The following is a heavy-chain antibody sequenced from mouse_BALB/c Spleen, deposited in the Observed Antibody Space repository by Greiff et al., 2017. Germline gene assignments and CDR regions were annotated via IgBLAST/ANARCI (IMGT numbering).Heavy chain of an antibody. Sequence: EVQVVESGGGLVQPGGSRKLSCAASGFTFSSFGMHWVRQAPEKGLEWVAYISSGSSTIYYADTVKGRFTISRDNPKNTLFLQMTSLRSEDTAMYYCARVGILYWYFDVWGAGTTVTVSS. V-gene: IGHV5-17*02. CDR1: GFTFSSFG. D-gene: IGHD5-2*01. CDR2: ISSGSSTI. J-gene: IGHJ1*01. CDR3: ARVGILYWYFDV.